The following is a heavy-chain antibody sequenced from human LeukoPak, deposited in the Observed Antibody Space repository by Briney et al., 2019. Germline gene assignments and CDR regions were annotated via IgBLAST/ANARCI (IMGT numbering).Heavy chain of an antibody. V-gene: IGHV1-46*01. CDR3: ARGAPVVVPSDYGPGYFRL. D-gene: IGHD2-21*01. J-gene: IGHJ1*01. CDR1: GYTFTSYY. Sequence: ASVKVSCKASGYTFTSYYMHWLRQAPGHGLEWMGLINPSGASRSYAQKFQDRVTMTTDTSTSTVYMELSSLRSEDTAVYYCARGAPVVVPSDYGPGYFRLWGQGTLVTVSS. CDR2: INPSGASR.